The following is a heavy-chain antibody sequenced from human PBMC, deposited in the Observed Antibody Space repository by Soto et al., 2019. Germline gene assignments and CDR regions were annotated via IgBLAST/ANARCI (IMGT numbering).Heavy chain of an antibody. D-gene: IGHD6-6*01. CDR3: ARDYNLKYSSSSYYYGMDV. V-gene: IGHV4-31*03. CDR1: GGSISSGGYY. Sequence: QVQLQESGPGLVKPSQTLSLTCTVSGGSISSGGYYWSWIRQHPGKGLEWIGYIYYSGSTYYNPSLKSRVTISVDTSKNQFSLKLSSVTAADTAVYYCARDYNLKYSSSSYYYGMDVWGQGTTVTVSS. J-gene: IGHJ6*02. CDR2: IYYSGST.